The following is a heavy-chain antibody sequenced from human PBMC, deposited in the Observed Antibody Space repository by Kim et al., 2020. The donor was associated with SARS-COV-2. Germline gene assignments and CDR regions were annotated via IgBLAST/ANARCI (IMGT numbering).Heavy chain of an antibody. CDR3: AKGSNYDILTGDLDY. CDR1: GFTFDDYA. CDR2: ISGDGGST. Sequence: GGSLRLSCAASGFTFDDYAMHWVRQAPGKGLEWVSLISGDGGSTFYADSVKGRFTISRDNSKNSLYLQMNRLRVEDTAVYYCAKGSNYDILTGDLDYWGQGTLVTVSS. D-gene: IGHD3-9*01. V-gene: IGHV3-43D*03. J-gene: IGHJ4*02.